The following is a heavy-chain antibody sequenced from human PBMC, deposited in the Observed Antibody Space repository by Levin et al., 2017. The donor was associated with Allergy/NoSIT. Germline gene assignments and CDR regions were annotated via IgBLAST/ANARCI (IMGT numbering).Heavy chain of an antibody. D-gene: IGHD1-26*01. Sequence: GWSLRLSCAASGFTFSSYGMHWVRQAPGKGLEWVAVIWYDGSNKYYADSVKGRFTISRDNSKNTLYLQMNSLRAEDTAVYYCARESMGASVDYWGQGTLVTVSS. CDR2: IWYDGSNK. V-gene: IGHV3-33*01. CDR3: ARESMGASVDY. J-gene: IGHJ4*02. CDR1: GFTFSSYG.